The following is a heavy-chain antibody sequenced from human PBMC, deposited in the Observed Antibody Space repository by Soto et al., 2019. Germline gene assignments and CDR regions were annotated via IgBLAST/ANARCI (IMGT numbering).Heavy chain of an antibody. V-gene: IGHV1-58*01. CDR3: AAVSTGGPVGDFWSGYYMGQRNNYAMDV. J-gene: IGHJ6*02. CDR2: IVVGRGKT. Sequence: SVKVSCKASGFDFTISAVQWVRLARGQRPEWIGWIVVGRGKTNYAQRFQERVIITRDMSTRTAYMELSSLRSEDTAVYYCAAVSTGGPVGDFWSGYYMGQRNNYAMDVLGQGTAVTVSS. CDR1: GFDFTISA. D-gene: IGHD3-3*01.